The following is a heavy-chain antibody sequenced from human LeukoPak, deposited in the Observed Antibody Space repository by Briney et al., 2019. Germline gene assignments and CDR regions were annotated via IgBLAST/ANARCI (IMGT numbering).Heavy chain of an antibody. V-gene: IGHV1-69*06. CDR1: GGTFSSYA. J-gene: IGHJ6*03. D-gene: IGHD1-26*01. CDR2: IIPIFGTA. CDR3: ARDIYESYYGAYYYYYMDV. Sequence: GASVKVSCKASGGTFSSYAISWVRQAPGQGLEWMGGIIPIFGTANYAQKFQGRVTITADKSTSTAYMELNSLGAEDTAVYYCARDIYESYYGAYYYYYMDVWGKGTTVTVSS.